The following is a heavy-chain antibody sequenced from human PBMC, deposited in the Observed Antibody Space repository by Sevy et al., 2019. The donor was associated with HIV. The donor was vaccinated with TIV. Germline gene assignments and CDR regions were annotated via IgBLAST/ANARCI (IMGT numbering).Heavy chain of an antibody. CDR3: ARGKSGSFDY. CDR2: IKQDESEK. D-gene: IGHD3-3*01. V-gene: IGHV3-7*04. Sequence: GGCLRLSCAASGFSFSHYWMHWVRQAPGKGLEWVANIKQDESEKYYVASVKGRFTISRDNAKNSVYLQMNSLIPEDTAIYYCARGKSGSFDYWGQGTLVTVSS. CDR1: GFSFSHYW. J-gene: IGHJ4*02.